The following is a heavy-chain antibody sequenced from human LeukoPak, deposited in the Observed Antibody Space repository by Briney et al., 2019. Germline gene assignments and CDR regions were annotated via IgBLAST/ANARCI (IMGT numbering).Heavy chain of an antibody. D-gene: IGHD1-7*01. CDR1: GFTFSIYS. Sequence: HPGGSLRLSCAASGFTFSIYSMNWVRQAPGKGLEWVSHISANSATIYYADSVRGRFTISRDNAENSLSLQMNSLTDEETAVYYCARANYGGDYWGQGTLVTVSS. V-gene: IGHV3-48*02. J-gene: IGHJ4*02. CDR3: ARANYGGDY. CDR2: ISANSATI.